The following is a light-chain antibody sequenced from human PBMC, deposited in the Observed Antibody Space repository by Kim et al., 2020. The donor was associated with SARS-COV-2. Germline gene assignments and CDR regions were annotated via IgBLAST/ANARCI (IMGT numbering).Light chain of an antibody. CDR3: QQYYSYSPFT. CDR1: QSIRRW. CDR2: DAS. V-gene: IGKV1-5*01. Sequence: DIQMTQSPSTLSASVGDRVTITCRASQSIRRWLAWYQEKPGKPPKLVIYDASTLESGVPSRFSGSGSGTDFTLTISSLQPDDFATYYCQQYYSYSPFTFGQGTKLEI. J-gene: IGKJ2*01.